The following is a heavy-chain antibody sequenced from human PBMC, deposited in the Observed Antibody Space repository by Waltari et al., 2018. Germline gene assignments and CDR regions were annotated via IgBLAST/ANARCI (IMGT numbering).Heavy chain of an antibody. CDR2: SDPEEGET. D-gene: IGHD3-10*01. V-gene: IGHV1-69-2*01. Sequence: EVELVQSGAEVKKPGATVKISCKASGYTFMDYFMHWVQQAPRTGLEWMGRSDPEEGETVYAEKFQGRVTITADTSTDTAYMELSSLTSGDTAVYYCAPLPGGSGQTFDYWGQGTLVTVSS. CDR1: GYTFMDYF. J-gene: IGHJ4*02. CDR3: APLPGGSGQTFDY.